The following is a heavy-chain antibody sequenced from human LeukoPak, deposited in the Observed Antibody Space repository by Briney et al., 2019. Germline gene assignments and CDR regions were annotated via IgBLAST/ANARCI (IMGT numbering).Heavy chain of an antibody. J-gene: IGHJ5*02. D-gene: IGHD2-15*01. CDR3: ASTGGGYCSGGSCYNWFDP. CDR1: GGSFSGYY. V-gene: IGHV4-34*01. CDR2: INHSGST. Sequence: SETLSLTCAVYGGSFSGYYWSWIRQPPGKGLEWIGEINHSGSTNYNPSLKSRVTISVDKSKNQFSLKLSSVTAADTAVYYCASTGGGYCSGGSCYNWFDPWGQGTLVTVSS.